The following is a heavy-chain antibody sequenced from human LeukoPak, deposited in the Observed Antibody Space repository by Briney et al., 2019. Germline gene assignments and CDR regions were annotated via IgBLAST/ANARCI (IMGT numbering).Heavy chain of an antibody. Sequence: SETLSLTCTDSGVSISSSSYYWGWIRQPPGKGLEWIGSIYYSGSTYYNPSLKSRVTISVDTSKNQFSLKLSSVTAADTAVYYCARVSDLGWYFDLWGPGTLVTVSS. J-gene: IGHJ2*01. CDR2: IYYSGST. CDR3: ARVSDLGWYFDL. V-gene: IGHV4-39*07. D-gene: IGHD7-27*01. CDR1: GVSISSSSYY.